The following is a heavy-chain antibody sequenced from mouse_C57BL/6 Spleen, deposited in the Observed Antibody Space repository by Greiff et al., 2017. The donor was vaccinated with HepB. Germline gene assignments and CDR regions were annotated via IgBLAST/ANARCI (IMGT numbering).Heavy chain of an antibody. D-gene: IGHD2-12*01. CDR3: ARTPLLPYAMDY. CDR2: IHPNSGST. CDR1: GYTFTSYW. J-gene: IGHJ4*01. Sequence: QVHVKQSGAELVKPGASVKLSCKASGYTFTSYWMHWVKQRPGQGLEWIGMIHPNSGSTNYNEKFKSKATLTVDKSSSTAYMQLSSLTSEDSAVYYCARTPLLPYAMDYWGQGTSVTVSS. V-gene: IGHV1-64*01.